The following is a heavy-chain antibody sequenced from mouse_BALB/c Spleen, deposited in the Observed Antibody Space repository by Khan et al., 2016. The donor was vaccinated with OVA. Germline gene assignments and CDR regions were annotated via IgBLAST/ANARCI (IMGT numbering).Heavy chain of an antibody. CDR1: GFTFSTYG. CDR2: VSTGGHYT. J-gene: IGHJ3*01. CDR3: GRLAYFYDNEGFAY. V-gene: IGHV5-6*01. D-gene: IGHD1-1*01. Sequence: EVELVESGGDVVKPGGSLKLSCAASGFTFSTYGMSWVRQTPDKGLEWVATVSTGGHYTYYPDTVKGRFTISRDNAKDTLYLQISSLKSEDTAMFHCGRLAYFYDNEGFAYWGEGTLVTVSA.